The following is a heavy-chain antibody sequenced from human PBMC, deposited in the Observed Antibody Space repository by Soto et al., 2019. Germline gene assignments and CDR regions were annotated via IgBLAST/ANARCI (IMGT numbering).Heavy chain of an antibody. D-gene: IGHD4-4*01. CDR2: IYYSGST. CDR1: GGSISSYY. Sequence: PSETLSLTCTVPGGSISSYYWSWIRQPPGKGLEWIGYIYYSGSTNYNPSLKSRVTISVDTSKNQFSLKLSSVTAADTAVYYCARSPRRRRNYDNWFDPWGQGTLVTVSS. V-gene: IGHV4-59*08. J-gene: IGHJ5*02. CDR3: ARSPRRRRNYDNWFDP.